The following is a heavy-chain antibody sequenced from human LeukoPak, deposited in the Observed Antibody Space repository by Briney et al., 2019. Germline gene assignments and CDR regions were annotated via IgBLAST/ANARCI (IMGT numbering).Heavy chain of an antibody. CDR2: IYYSGST. Sequence: SETLSLTCTVSGGSISTYYWNWIRQPPGKGLEWIGYIYYSGSTNYNPSLKSRVTISVDTSKNQFSLKLSSVTAADTAVYYCAQNQEDTYYDFWRGFDPWGQGTLVTVSS. CDR3: AQNQEDTYYDFWRGFDP. D-gene: IGHD3-3*01. V-gene: IGHV4-59*01. J-gene: IGHJ5*02. CDR1: GGSISTYY.